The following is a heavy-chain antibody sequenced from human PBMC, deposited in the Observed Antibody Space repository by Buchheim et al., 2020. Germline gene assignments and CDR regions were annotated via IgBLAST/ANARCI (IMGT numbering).Heavy chain of an antibody. CDR1: GGSISSSSYY. V-gene: IGHV4-39*07. J-gene: IGHJ3*02. CDR2: IYYSGST. CDR3: ARVLTEEQNLLLPHAFDI. D-gene: IGHD1/OR15-1a*01. Sequence: QLQLQESGPGLVKPSETLSLTCTVSGGSISSSSYYWGWIRQPPGKGLEWIGSIYYSGSTYYNPSLKSRVTISVDTSKNQFSLKLSSVTAADTAVYYCARVLTEEQNLLLPHAFDIWGQGT.